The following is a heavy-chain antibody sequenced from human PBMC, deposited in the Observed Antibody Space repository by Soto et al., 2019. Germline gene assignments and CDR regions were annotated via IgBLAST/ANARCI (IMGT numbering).Heavy chain of an antibody. D-gene: IGHD2-15*01. CDR3: ARRGGYCSGCNYMGV. Sequence: PSETLSLTCTVSGGSISSSSYYWGWIRQPPGKGLEWIGSIYYSGSTYYNPSLKSRVTISVDTSKNQFSLKLSSVTAADTAVYYCARRGGYCSGCNYMGVWGKGTTVTVSS. J-gene: IGHJ6*03. V-gene: IGHV4-39*01. CDR1: GGSISSSSYY. CDR2: IYYSGST.